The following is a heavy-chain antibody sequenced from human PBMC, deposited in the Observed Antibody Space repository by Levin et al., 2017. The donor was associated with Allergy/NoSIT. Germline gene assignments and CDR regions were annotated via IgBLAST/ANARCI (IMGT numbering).Heavy chain of an antibody. V-gene: IGHV3-30-3*01. D-gene: IGHD1-26*01. J-gene: IGHJ4*02. CDR1: GFTFSSYA. CDR3: ARELRRVGATQP. CDR2: ISYDGSNK. Sequence: GGSLRLSCAASGFTFSSYAMHWVRQAPGKGLEWVAVISYDGSNKYYADSVKGRFTISRDNSKNTLYLQMNSLRAEDTAVYYCARELRRVGATQPWGQGTLVTVSS.